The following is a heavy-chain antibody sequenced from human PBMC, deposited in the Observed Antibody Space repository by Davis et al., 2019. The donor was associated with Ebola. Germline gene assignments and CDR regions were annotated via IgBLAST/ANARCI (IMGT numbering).Heavy chain of an antibody. CDR3: ARDLTLYAIGY. V-gene: IGHV4-39*07. J-gene: IGHJ4*02. Sequence: PSETLSLTCTVSGDSISSSSSYWGWIRQPPGKGLEWIGSMYYRGSTYYNPSLKSRVTISEDTSKNQFSPKLSSVTAADTAVYYCARDLTLYAIGYWGQGILVTVSS. CDR1: GDSISSSSSY. CDR2: MYYRGST. D-gene: IGHD2-8*01.